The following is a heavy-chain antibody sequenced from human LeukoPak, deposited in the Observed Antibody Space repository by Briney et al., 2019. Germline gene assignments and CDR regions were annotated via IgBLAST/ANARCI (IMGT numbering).Heavy chain of an antibody. CDR2: ISSNGGST. V-gene: IGHV3-64*01. CDR3: ARARESRGYSYGPAAY. J-gene: IGHJ4*02. Sequence: GGSLRLSCAASGFTFSSYAMHWARQAPGKGLEYVSAISSNGGSTYYANSVKGRFTISRDNSKNTLYLQMGSLRAEDMAVYYCARARESRGYSYGPAAYWGQGTLVTVSS. CDR1: GFTFSSYA. D-gene: IGHD5-18*01.